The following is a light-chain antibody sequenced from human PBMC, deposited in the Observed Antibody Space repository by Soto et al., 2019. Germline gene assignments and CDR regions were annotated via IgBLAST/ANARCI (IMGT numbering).Light chain of an antibody. CDR2: LGS. V-gene: IGKV2-28*01. Sequence: DIVLPQSPLSLPVTPGEPASISCRSSQSLLHRNGYNYLDWYLQKPWQSPQLFIYLGSNRASGVPERVSGSVSGTNFTLKISRVDSEDVGIYYCMQARRTYPSFGGGKKV. J-gene: IGKJ4*01. CDR1: QSLLHRNGYNY. CDR3: MQARRTYPS.